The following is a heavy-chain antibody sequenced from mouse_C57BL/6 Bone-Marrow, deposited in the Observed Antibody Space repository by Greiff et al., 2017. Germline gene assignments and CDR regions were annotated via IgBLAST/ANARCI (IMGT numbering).Heavy chain of an antibody. V-gene: IGHV1-55*01. D-gene: IGHD1-1*01. CDR3: ARKLPYYGRSYLYWYFDV. CDR1: GYTFTSYW. J-gene: IGHJ1*03. Sequence: QVQLQQPGAELVKPGASVKMSCKASGYTFTSYWITWVKQRPGQGLEWIGDIYPGSGSTNYNEKFKSKATLTVDTSSSTAYMQLSSLTSEDSAVYYCARKLPYYGRSYLYWYFDVWGTGTTVTVSS. CDR2: IYPGSGST.